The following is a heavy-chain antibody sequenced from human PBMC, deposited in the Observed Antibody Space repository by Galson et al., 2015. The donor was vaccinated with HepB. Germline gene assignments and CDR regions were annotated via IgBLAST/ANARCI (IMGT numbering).Heavy chain of an antibody. CDR1: GGTFSSYT. J-gene: IGHJ4*02. CDR3: ARSDYYGSGRSYYFDY. D-gene: IGHD3-10*01. V-gene: IGHV1-69*02. CDR2: IIPILGIA. Sequence: SVKVSCKASGGTFSSYTISWVRQAPGQGLEWMGRIIPILGIANYAQKFQGRVTITADKSTSTAYMELSSLRSEDTAVYYCARSDYYGSGRSYYFDYWGQGTLVTVSS.